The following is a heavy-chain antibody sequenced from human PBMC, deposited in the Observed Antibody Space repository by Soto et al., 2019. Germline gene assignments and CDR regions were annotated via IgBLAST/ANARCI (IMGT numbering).Heavy chain of an antibody. CDR1: GYTFTVYY. CDR2: INPKSGGT. Sequence: ASVKVSCKASGYTFTVYYMHWVRQAPGQGLEWMGWINPKSGGTMYPQKFQGRVTMTWDTSISTACMALTRLRSDDTAVYYCARDLAKGGGSAGFDYWGQGTLVTVSS. J-gene: IGHJ4*02. D-gene: IGHD1-26*01. CDR3: ARDLAKGGGSAGFDY. V-gene: IGHV1-2*02.